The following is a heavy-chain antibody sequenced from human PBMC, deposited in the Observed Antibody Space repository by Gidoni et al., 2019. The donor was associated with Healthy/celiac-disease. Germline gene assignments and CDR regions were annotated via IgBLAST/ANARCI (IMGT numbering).Heavy chain of an antibody. V-gene: IGHV3-30*18. CDR3: AKPAAILGELDY. Sequence: QVQLVESGGGLAQSWSSLRLSCAASGFTFSSYGMHWVRQAPGKGLEWVAVISYDGSNKYYADSVKVRFTISRDNSKNTLYLQMNSLRAEDTVVYYCAKPAAILGELDYWGQGTLVTVSS. CDR2: ISYDGSNK. D-gene: IGHD2-2*02. J-gene: IGHJ4*02. CDR1: GFTFSSYG.